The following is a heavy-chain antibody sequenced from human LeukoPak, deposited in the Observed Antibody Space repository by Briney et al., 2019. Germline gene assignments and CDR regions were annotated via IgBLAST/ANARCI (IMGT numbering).Heavy chain of an antibody. CDR2: IRSKANSYAT. V-gene: IGHV3-73*01. CDR3: TSRYHYDSSALGGLYYYYYYYMDV. D-gene: IGHD3-22*01. J-gene: IGHJ6*03. Sequence: GGSLRLSCAASGFTFSGSAMHWVRQASGKGLEWVGRIRSKANSYATAYAASVKGRFTISRDDSKNTAYLQMNSLKTEDTAVYYCTSRYHYDSSALGGLYYYYYYYMDVWGKGTTVTVSS. CDR1: GFTFSGSA.